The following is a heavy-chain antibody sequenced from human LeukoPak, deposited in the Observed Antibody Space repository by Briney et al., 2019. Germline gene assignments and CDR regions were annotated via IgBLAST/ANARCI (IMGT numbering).Heavy chain of an antibody. D-gene: IGHD3-3*01. CDR3: ARRHKYDFWSGYYQTANDAFDI. J-gene: IGHJ3*02. V-gene: IGHV4-59*08. CDR1: GGSTTSYY. Sequence: SQTLSLTCTLSGGSTTSYYSNWIRHPPEKGLEWIGYIYYSVSTKCSPCIKSRATISVETPKSQLSLKMSSVTAADTAVYYCARRHKYDFWSGYYQTANDAFDIWGQGTMVTVSS. CDR2: IYYSVST.